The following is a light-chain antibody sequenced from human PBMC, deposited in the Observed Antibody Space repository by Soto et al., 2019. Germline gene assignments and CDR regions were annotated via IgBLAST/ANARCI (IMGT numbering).Light chain of an antibody. V-gene: IGKV3-20*01. CDR2: GAS. Sequence: EIVLTQSPGTLSLSPGERATLSCRASQSVSSSYLAWYQQKPGQAPRLLIYGASSRATGIPDRFSGSGSGTDFTLTISSLQPDDFATYYCQHYKMYSPWTFGQGTKVDIK. CDR3: QHYKMYSPWT. J-gene: IGKJ1*01. CDR1: QSVSSSY.